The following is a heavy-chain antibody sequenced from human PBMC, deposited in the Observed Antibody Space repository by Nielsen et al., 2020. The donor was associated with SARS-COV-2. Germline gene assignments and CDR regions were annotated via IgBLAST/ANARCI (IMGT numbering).Heavy chain of an antibody. J-gene: IGHJ4*02. Sequence: SETLSLTCTVSGESINSEGYYWSWIRQNPGKGLEWIGYIDYRGSTYYNTSLRSRASIPVDTSKNQFSLKLASVTVADTAVYYCARGARNWGQGALVTVAS. CDR1: GESINSEGYY. CDR2: IDYRGST. CDR3: ARGARN. V-gene: IGHV4-31*03.